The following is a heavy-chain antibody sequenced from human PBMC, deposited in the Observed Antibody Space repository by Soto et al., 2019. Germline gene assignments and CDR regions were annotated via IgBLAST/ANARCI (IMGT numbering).Heavy chain of an antibody. Sequence: QVQLVQSGAEVKKPGSSVKVSCKASGGTFSSYIINWVRQAPGQGLEWMGRIIPISDTTDYARKFQGRVSFSADKATTTAYMELNSLGSDDTALYYCANRKWRGVFDVWGQGTKVTGS. J-gene: IGHJ3*01. D-gene: IGHD2-8*01. CDR2: IIPISDTT. CDR3: ANRKWRGVFDV. V-gene: IGHV1-69*06. CDR1: GGTFSSYI.